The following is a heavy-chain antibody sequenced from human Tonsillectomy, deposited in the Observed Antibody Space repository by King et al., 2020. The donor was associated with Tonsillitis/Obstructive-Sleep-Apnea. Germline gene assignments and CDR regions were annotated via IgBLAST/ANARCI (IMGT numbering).Heavy chain of an antibody. CDR3: AREDGYCSGGSCYSKAFDI. D-gene: IGHD2-15*01. Sequence: QVQLVESGGGVVQPGRSLRLSCAASRFTFSSYAMHWVGQVPRKGVEWVAVISYAVGNKYYADSLKGRFTISRDNSKNTLYLQRNSLRAEDTAVYYGAREDGYCSGGSCYSKAFDIWGQGTMVTVSS. J-gene: IGHJ3*02. CDR2: ISYAVGNK. CDR1: RFTFSSYA. V-gene: IGHV3-30*11.